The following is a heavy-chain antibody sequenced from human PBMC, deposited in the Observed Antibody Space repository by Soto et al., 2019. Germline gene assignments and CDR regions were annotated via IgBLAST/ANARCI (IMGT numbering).Heavy chain of an antibody. CDR2: IRSKAYGGTT. CDR3: TRDHMYYYASSGCYPLDAFDI. D-gene: IGHD3-22*01. J-gene: IGHJ3*02. CDR1: GFTFGDYA. Sequence: GGSLRLSCTASGFTFGDYAMSWFRQAPGKGLEWVGFIRSKAYGGTTEYAASVKGRFTISRDDSKSIAYLQMNSLKTEDTAVYYCTRDHMYYYASSGCYPLDAFDIWGQGTMVTVSS. V-gene: IGHV3-49*03.